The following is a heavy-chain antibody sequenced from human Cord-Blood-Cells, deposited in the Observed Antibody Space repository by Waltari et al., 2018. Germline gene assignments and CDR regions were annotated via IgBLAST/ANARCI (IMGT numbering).Heavy chain of an antibody. CDR1: GGSISSSSYY. CDR3: ARPLDSSGFDY. CDR2: IYSSGST. V-gene: IGHV4-39*01. Sequence: QLQLQESGPGLVKPSETLSLTCTVSGGSISSSSYYWGWLRQPPGKGLGWIASIYSSGSTSQTPSLKSRVTISVDTSKHQFSLKLSSVTAADTAVYYCARPLDSSGFDYWGQGTLVTVSS. D-gene: IGHD6-19*01. J-gene: IGHJ4*02.